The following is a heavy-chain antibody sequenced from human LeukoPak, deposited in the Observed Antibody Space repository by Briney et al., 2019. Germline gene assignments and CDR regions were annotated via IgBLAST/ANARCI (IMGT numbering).Heavy chain of an antibody. CDR1: GYTFTSYG. J-gene: IGHJ4*02. CDR3: ARDPWPYSSGWYSDY. V-gene: IGHV1-18*01. D-gene: IGHD6-19*01. CDR2: ISAYNGNT. Sequence: ASVKVSCKASGYTFTSYGISWVRQAPGQGLEWMGWISAYNGNTNYAQKLQGRVTMTTDTSTSTAYMELRSLRSDDTAVYYCARDPWPYSSGWYSDYWGQGTLVTVSS.